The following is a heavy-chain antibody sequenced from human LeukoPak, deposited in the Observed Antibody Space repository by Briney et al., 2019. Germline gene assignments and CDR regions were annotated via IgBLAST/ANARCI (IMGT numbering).Heavy chain of an antibody. J-gene: IGHJ4*02. CDR3: AKDRLRGAYFDY. D-gene: IGHD5-12*01. Sequence: PGGSLRLSCAASGFTFSSYGMHWVRQAPGKGLGWVAVISYDGSNKYYADSVKGRFTISRDNSKNTLYLQMNSLRTEDTAVYYCAKDRLRGAYFDYWGQGTLVTVSS. CDR1: GFTFSSYG. CDR2: ISYDGSNK. V-gene: IGHV3-30*18.